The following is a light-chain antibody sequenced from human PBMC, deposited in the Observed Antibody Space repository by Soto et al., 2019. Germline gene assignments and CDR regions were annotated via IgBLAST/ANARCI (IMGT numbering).Light chain of an antibody. CDR3: QHLSGYPRT. CDR1: QGISTY. V-gene: IGKV1-9*01. CDR2: PAS. Sequence: IQLTQSPSSLSASVGDRVTITCRASQGISTYLAWYQQKPGKAPNLLIYPASTLQSGVPLRFSGSGSGTDFTITISSLQPEDFATYFCQHLSGYPRTFGQGTKVDI. J-gene: IGKJ1*01.